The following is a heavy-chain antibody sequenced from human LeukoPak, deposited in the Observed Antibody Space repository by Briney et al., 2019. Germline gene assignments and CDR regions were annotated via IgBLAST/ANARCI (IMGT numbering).Heavy chain of an antibody. CDR1: GFTFDDYG. CDR3: ARRSAGGGANAFDI. Sequence: GSLRLSCAASGFTFDDYGMSWVRQAPGKGLEWVSGINWNGGSTGYADSVKGRFTISRDNAKNSLYLQMNSLRAEDTALYYCARRSAGGGANAFDIWGQGTMVTVSS. V-gene: IGHV3-20*04. D-gene: IGHD2-15*01. J-gene: IGHJ3*02. CDR2: INWNGGST.